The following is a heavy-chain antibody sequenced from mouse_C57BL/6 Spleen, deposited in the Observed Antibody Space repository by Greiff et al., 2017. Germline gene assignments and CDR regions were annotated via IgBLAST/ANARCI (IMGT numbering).Heavy chain of an antibody. Sequence: QVKLQQPGAELVRPGTSVKLSCKASGYTFTSYWMHWVKQRPGQGLEWIGVIDPSDSYTNYNQKFKGKATLTVDTSSSTAYMQLSSLTSEDSAVYYCAREGFYGNPRYFDYWGQGTTLTVSS. CDR3: AREGFYGNPRYFDY. CDR2: IDPSDSYT. J-gene: IGHJ2*01. CDR1: GYTFTSYW. V-gene: IGHV1-59*01. D-gene: IGHD2-1*01.